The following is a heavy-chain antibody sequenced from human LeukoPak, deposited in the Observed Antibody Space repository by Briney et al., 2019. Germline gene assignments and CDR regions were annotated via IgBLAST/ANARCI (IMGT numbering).Heavy chain of an antibody. CDR3: ARFNAMTTLTPFDS. V-gene: IGHV3-23*01. CDR2: ISGSGGST. D-gene: IGHD4-17*01. J-gene: IGHJ4*02. Sequence: GSLRLSCAASEFTFSNYAMSWVRQAPEKGLEWVSAISGSGGSTYYADSVKGRFTISRDSSKNTLYLQMNSLRAADTAVYYCARFNAMTTLTPFDSWGQGTLVTVSS. CDR1: EFTFSNYA.